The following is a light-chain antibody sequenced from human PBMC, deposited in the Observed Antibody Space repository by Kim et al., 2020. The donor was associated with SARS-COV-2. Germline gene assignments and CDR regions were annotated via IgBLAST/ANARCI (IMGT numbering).Light chain of an antibody. CDR1: QGILYSYNNTYY. J-gene: IGKJ2*01. Sequence: RATSSCKSRQGILYSYNNTYYVAWYNQQPGQPPKLIIYWAATRGFGIAARFTGGGSETDFTLTISSLQSEDVAVYCCQQYFSIPPTFGQGTKLTI. V-gene: IGKV4-1*01. CDR2: WAA. CDR3: QQYFSIPPT.